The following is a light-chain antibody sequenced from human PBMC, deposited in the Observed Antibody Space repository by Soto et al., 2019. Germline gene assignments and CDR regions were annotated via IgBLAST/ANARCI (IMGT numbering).Light chain of an antibody. CDR2: GNS. Sequence: QSVLTQPPSVSGAPGQRVTISCTGSSSNIGAGYDVHWYQQLPGTAPKLLICGNSNRPSGVPDRFSGSKSGTSASLAITGLQAEDEADYCCGPWDSRLSAYVFGTGTK. V-gene: IGLV1-40*01. CDR1: SSNIGAGYD. CDR3: GPWDSRLSAYV. J-gene: IGLJ1*01.